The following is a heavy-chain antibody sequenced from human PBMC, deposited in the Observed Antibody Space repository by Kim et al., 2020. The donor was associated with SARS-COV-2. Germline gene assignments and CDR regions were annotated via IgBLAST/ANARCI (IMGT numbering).Heavy chain of an antibody. CDR3: ARDRKGEGFGEKVIGSFFDY. V-gene: IGHV1-3*01. D-gene: IGHD3-10*01. CDR1: GYTFTSYA. J-gene: IGHJ4*02. Sequence: ASVKVSCKASGYTFTSYAMHWVRQAPGQRLEWMGWINAGNGNTKYSQKFQGRVTITRDTSASTAYMELSSLRSEDTAVYYCARDRKGEGFGEKVIGSFFDYWGQGTLVTVSS. CDR2: INAGNGNT.